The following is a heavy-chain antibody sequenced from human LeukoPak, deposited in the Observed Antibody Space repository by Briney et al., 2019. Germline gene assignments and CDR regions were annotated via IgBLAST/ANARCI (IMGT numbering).Heavy chain of an antibody. V-gene: IGHV3-23*01. D-gene: IGHD3-3*01. J-gene: IGHJ4*02. CDR3: AKDRGRRITIFGVVIIFGYFDY. Sequence: GGSLRLSCAASGFTFSSYAMSWVRQAPGKGLEWVSAISGSGGSTYYADSVEGRFTISRDNSKNTLYLQMNSLRAEDTAVYYCAKDRGRRITIFGVVIIFGYFDYWGQGTLVTVSS. CDR1: GFTFSSYA. CDR2: ISGSGGST.